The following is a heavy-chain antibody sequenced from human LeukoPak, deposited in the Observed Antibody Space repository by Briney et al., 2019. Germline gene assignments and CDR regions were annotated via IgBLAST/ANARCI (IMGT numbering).Heavy chain of an antibody. CDR1: GFSFSSYA. CDR2: ISGSGGST. V-gene: IGHV3-23*01. D-gene: IGHD3-10*01. Sequence: PGGSLRLSCAASGFSFSSYAMSWVRQAPGKGLEWVSGISGSGGSTYYADSVRGRFTISRDNSKNTLYLQMNSLRAEDTAIYYCVKDTYGSGSSHFDYWGQGTLVTVSS. J-gene: IGHJ4*02. CDR3: VKDTYGSGSSHFDY.